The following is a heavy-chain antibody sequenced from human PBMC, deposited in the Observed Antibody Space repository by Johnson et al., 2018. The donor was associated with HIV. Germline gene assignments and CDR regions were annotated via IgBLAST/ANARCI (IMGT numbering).Heavy chain of an antibody. CDR3: ARGFWRQVIPGAFDI. D-gene: IGHD2-21*01. J-gene: IGHJ3*02. V-gene: IGHV3-30-3*01. CDR2: ISDDGSNK. CDR1: GFSFSRYV. Sequence: QVQLVESGGGVVQPGRSLRLSCAASGFSFSRYVMHWVRQAPGKGLEWVAVISDDGSNKYYGDSVKGRFTISRDNAKNSLYLQMTSLRAEDTALYYCARGFWRQVIPGAFDIWGQGKMVTVSS.